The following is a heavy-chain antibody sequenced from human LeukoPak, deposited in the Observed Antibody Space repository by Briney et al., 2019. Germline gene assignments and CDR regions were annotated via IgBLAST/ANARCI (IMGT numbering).Heavy chain of an antibody. CDR2: IFCTGST. Sequence: SETLSLTCTVSGGSIYSHHWSWIRQPPGKGQEWIGYIFCTGSTNYNPSLNSRVTISVDTLKNQFSLKLNSVTAADTAVYYCARGSNWFDPWGQGTLVTVSS. J-gene: IGHJ5*02. V-gene: IGHV4-59*11. CDR3: ARGSNWFDP. CDR1: GGSIYSHH.